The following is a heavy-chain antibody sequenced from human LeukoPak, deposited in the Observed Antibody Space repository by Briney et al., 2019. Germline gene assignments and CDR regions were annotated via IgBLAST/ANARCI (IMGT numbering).Heavy chain of an antibody. Sequence: ASVKVSCKASGYTFTSYDISWVRQATGQGLEWMGWMNPNSGNTGYAQKFQGRVTMTRNTSISTAYMELSSLRSEDTAVYYCARGPRRGYSYVQDFDYWGQGTLVTVSS. D-gene: IGHD5-18*01. CDR1: GYTFTSYD. CDR2: MNPNSGNT. J-gene: IGHJ4*02. V-gene: IGHV1-8*01. CDR3: ARGPRRGYSYVQDFDY.